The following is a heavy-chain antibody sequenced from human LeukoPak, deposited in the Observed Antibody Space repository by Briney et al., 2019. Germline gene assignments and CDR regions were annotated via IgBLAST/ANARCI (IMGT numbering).Heavy chain of an antibody. V-gene: IGHV1-18*01. Sequence: ASVKVSCKASGYTFTSYGISWVRQAPGQGLEWMGWISAYNGNTNYAQKLQGRVTMTTDTSTSTAYMELRSLRSDDTAVYYCTTSVGAVAHDAFDIWGQGTMVTVSS. J-gene: IGHJ3*02. CDR2: ISAYNGNT. CDR1: GYTFTSYG. D-gene: IGHD6-19*01. CDR3: TTSVGAVAHDAFDI.